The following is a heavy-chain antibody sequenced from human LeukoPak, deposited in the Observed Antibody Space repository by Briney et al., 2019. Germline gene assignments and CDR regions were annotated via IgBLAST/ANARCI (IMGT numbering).Heavy chain of an antibody. D-gene: IGHD3-10*01. V-gene: IGHV3-7*04. J-gene: IGHJ4*02. Sequence: GGSLRLSCAASGFTFSNYWMSWVRQAPGKGLEWVASINQYGRTKYYVDSVRGRFTFSRDNTKNSLHLQMSSLRAEDTGVYYCGRAECYGSILDYWGQGTRVIDSS. CDR3: GRAECYGSILDY. CDR1: GFTFSNYW. CDR2: INQYGRTK.